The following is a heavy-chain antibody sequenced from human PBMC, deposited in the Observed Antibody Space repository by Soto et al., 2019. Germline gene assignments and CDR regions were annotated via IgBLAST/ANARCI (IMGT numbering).Heavy chain of an antibody. CDR2: ISYDGSNK. CDR3: AKETEAFDY. CDR1: GFTFSSYA. V-gene: IGHV3-30-3*01. J-gene: IGHJ4*02. Sequence: GGSLRLSCAASGFTFSSYAMHWVRQAPGKGLEWVAVISYDGSNKYYADSVKGRFTISRDNSKNTLYLQMNSLRPEDTAVYYCAKETEAFDYWGRGTLVTVSS.